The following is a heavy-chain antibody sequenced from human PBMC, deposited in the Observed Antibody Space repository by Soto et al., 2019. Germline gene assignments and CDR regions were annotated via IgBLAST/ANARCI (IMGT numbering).Heavy chain of an antibody. CDR2: ISGSGGST. Sequence: WGSLRLSCASSGFSFSSYAMSLARQAPGKGLEWVSAISGSGGSTYYADSVKGRFTISRDNSKNTLYLQMNSLRAEDTAVYYCAKDPYGDYDHFDYWGQGTLVTVSS. V-gene: IGHV3-23*01. J-gene: IGHJ4*02. D-gene: IGHD4-17*01. CDR1: GFSFSSYA. CDR3: AKDPYGDYDHFDY.